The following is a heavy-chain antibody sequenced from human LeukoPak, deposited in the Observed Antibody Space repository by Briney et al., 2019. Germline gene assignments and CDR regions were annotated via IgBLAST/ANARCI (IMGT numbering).Heavy chain of an antibody. J-gene: IGHJ3*02. CDR3: ARDLSRGGYFLDI. V-gene: IGHV4-39*02. CDR2: INYGGTT. Sequence: SETLSLTCTVSGGSISSSIYYWGWIRQPPGKGLEWIGSINYGGTTFYNPSLKRRVTITVDASKIQFSLKVNSVTAADTAVYYCARDLSRGGYFLDIWGQGTMVTVSS. D-gene: IGHD3-9*01. CDR1: GGSISSSIYY.